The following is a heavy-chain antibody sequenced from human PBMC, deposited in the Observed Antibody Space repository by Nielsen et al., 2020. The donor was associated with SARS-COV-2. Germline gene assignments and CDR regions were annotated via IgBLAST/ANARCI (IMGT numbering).Heavy chain of an antibody. CDR2: ISSGGTI. J-gene: IGHJ4*01. CDR1: GFAFSGYS. CDR3: ARNRGEIDY. V-gene: IGHV3-48*01. D-gene: IGHD3-16*01. Sequence: LSLTCAASGFAFSGYSMNWVRQAPGKGLEWISYISSGGTIYYADSVKDRFTISRDNAKNSLYLQMSSLRAEDTAVYYCARNRGEIDYWGQGTLVTVSS.